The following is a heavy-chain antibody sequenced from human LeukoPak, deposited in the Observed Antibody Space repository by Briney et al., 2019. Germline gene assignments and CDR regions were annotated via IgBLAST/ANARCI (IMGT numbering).Heavy chain of an antibody. CDR3: AKDRYSSGWHRFDY. J-gene: IGHJ4*02. Sequence: PGGSLRLSCAASGFTFSNYGMNWVRQAPGKGLEWVSALSSNGGSTYYADSVKGRFTISRDNSKNSLYPQMNSLRAEDTALYYCAKDRYSSGWHRFDYWGQGTLVTVSS. CDR1: GFTFSNYG. D-gene: IGHD6-19*01. CDR2: LSSNGGST. V-gene: IGHV3-23*01.